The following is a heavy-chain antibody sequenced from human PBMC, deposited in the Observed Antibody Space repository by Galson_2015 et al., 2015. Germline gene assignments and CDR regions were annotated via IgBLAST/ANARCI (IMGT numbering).Heavy chain of an antibody. D-gene: IGHD3-16*02. CDR3: ARAHDYVWGSYRSRNNWFDP. CDR2: IYYSGST. Sequence: TLSLTCTVSGGSFSTYYWNWIRQPPGKGLEWIGYIYYSGSTYYNPSLKSRVTISVDTSKNQFSLKLSSVTAADTAVYYCARAHDYVWGSYRSRNNWFDPWGQGTLVTVSS. CDR1: GGSFSTYY. V-gene: IGHV4-30-4*08. J-gene: IGHJ5*02.